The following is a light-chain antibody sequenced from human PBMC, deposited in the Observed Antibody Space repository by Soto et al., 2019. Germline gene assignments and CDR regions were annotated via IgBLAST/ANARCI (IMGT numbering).Light chain of an antibody. V-gene: IGLV2-14*01. CDR2: EVS. Sequence: QSALTQPAAVSGSPGQSITISCTGSSGDVGGYKYVSWYQQHPGKAPKLMIYEVSNRPSGVSDRFSGSKSGNTASLTISGLQAEDEADYYCTSFAGLNNFVVFGGGTQLTVL. CDR1: SGDVGGYKY. CDR3: TSFAGLNNFVV. J-gene: IGLJ2*01.